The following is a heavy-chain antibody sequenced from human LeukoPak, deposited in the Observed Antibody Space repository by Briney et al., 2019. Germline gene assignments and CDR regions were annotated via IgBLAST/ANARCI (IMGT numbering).Heavy chain of an antibody. CDR1: GFTFSSYA. J-gene: IGHJ4*02. CDR3: AKGAYCTSGVCPYYFDY. D-gene: IGHD2-8*01. Sequence: GGSLRLSCAASGFTFSSYAMSWVRQAPGKGLEWVSAISGSGGSTYYADSVKGRFTISRDNSKNTLYLQMNSLRAEDTAVYYCAKGAYCTSGVCPYYFDYWGQGTLVTVSS. V-gene: IGHV3-23*01. CDR2: ISGSGGST.